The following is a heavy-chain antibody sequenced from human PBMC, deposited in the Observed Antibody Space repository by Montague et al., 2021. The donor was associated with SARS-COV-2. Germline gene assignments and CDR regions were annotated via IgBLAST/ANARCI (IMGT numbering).Heavy chain of an antibody. V-gene: IGHV4-34*01. CDR3: ARGPHSSSWHYYYCYGMDV. CDR2: INHSGST. J-gene: IGHJ6*02. Sequence: SETLSLTCAVYGGSSSGYYWSWIRQPPGKGLEWIGEINHSGSTNYNPSLKSRVTISVDTSKNQFSLKLSSVTAADTAVYYCARGPHSSSWHYYYCYGMDVWSQGTTVTVSS. D-gene: IGHD6-13*01. CDR1: GGSSSGYY.